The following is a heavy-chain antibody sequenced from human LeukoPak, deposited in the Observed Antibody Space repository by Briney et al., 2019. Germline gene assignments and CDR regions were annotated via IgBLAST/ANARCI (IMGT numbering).Heavy chain of an antibody. Sequence: GGSLRLSCAASGFTFSSYNMNWVRQAPGKGLEWVSAISGSGGSTYYADSVKGRFTISRDNSKNTLYLQMNSLRAEDTAVYYCAKDDGQTQQLEDGVRAFDIWGQGTMVTVSS. D-gene: IGHD6-13*01. CDR1: GFTFSSYN. J-gene: IGHJ3*02. CDR2: ISGSGGST. V-gene: IGHV3-23*01. CDR3: AKDDGQTQQLEDGVRAFDI.